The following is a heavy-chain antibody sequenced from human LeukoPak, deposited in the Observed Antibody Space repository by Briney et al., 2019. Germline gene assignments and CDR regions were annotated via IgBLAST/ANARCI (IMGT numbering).Heavy chain of an antibody. J-gene: IGHJ4*02. D-gene: IGHD3-22*01. CDR3: TRAYSDSTGSTLGY. V-gene: IGHV3-49*04. CDR1: GFTFGDYG. Sequence: GRSLRLSCTGSGFTFGDYGMSWVRQAPGKGLEWVSFIRKKGFGGTTEYAASVKGRFTISRDDSRSVAYLQMDSLKTEDTAVYYCTRAYSDSTGSTLGYWGQGTLVAVPP. CDR2: IRKKGFGGTT.